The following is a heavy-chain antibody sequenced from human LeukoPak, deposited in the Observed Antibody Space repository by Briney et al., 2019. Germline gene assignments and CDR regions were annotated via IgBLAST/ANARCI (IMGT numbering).Heavy chain of an antibody. J-gene: IGHJ6*02. CDR1: GFTFSSYS. D-gene: IGHD1-7*01. CDR3: AKDFSPQLDLYYYYGMDV. V-gene: IGHV3-30*18. Sequence: GGSLRLSCAASGFTFSSYSMNWVRQAPGKGLEWVAVISYDGSNKYYADSVKGRFTISRDNSKNTLYLQMNSLRAEDTAVYYCAKDFSPQLDLYYYYGMDVWGQGTTVTVSS. CDR2: ISYDGSNK.